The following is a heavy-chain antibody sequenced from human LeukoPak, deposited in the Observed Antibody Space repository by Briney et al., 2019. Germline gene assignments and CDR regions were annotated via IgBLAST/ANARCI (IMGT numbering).Heavy chain of an antibody. CDR3: ARVRDDSSGYYLYYFDY. D-gene: IGHD3-22*01. CDR1: GFTFSHYS. V-gene: IGHV3-48*01. Sequence: PGGSLRLSCAASGFTFSHYSMNWVRQAPGKGLEWVSSISSSSSTIYYADSVKGRFTISRDNAKNSLYLQMNSLRAEDTAVYYCARVRDDSSGYYLYYFDYWGQGTLVTVSS. CDR2: ISSSSSTI. J-gene: IGHJ4*02.